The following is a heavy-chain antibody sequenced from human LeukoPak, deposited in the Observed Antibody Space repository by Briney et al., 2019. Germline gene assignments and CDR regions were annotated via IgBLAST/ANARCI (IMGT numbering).Heavy chain of an antibody. Sequence: GGSLRLSCAASGFTVSSNYMSWVRQVAGKGLEWVSGISGSGESKFYADSVKGRFTVSRDNSKNTLYLQMNSLRVEDTAVYYCARGGYNWDTDAGWFDPWGLGTLVTVSS. CDR2: ISGSGESK. CDR1: GFTVSSNY. CDR3: ARGGYNWDTDAGWFDP. J-gene: IGHJ5*02. D-gene: IGHD1/OR15-1a*01. V-gene: IGHV3-23*01.